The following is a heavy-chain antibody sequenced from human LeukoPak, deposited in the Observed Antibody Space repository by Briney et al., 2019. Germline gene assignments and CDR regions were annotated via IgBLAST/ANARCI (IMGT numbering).Heavy chain of an antibody. V-gene: IGHV3-23*01. CDR2: ISASTVNA. CDR1: GFAFGGYA. CDR3: AKELGRSTRYYFDG. Sequence: GGSLRLSCAASGFAFGGYAMSWDRQAPGKGLEWVSSISASTVNAFYADSVRGRFTISRDNSKNTLDLQMSSLRAEDTALYYCAKELGRSTRYYFDGWGQGTLVTVSS. J-gene: IGHJ4*02. D-gene: IGHD6-13*01.